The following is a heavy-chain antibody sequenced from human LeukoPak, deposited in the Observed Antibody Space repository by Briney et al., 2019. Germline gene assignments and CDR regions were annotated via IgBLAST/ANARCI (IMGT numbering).Heavy chain of an antibody. V-gene: IGHV4-59*01. CDR1: GFTFSSYA. J-gene: IGHJ5*02. D-gene: IGHD6-13*01. CDR3: ARGYSSSWYWFDP. Sequence: GSLRLSCAASGFTFSSYAMSWVRQAPGKGLEWIGYIYYSGSTNYNPSLESRVIISIDTSKNQFSLKLNSVTAADTAVYYCARGYSSSWYWFDPWGQGTLVTVSS. CDR2: IYYSGST.